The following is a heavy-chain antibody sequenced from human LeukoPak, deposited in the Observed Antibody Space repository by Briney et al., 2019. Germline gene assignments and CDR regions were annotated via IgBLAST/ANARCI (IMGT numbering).Heavy chain of an antibody. CDR3: GAGSGYDDY. J-gene: IGHJ4*02. V-gene: IGHV4-39*07. D-gene: IGHD5-12*01. CDR1: GGSISSSGYY. CDR2: FYYRGST. Sequence: SETLSLTCTVSGGSISSSGYYWGWIRQPPGKGLEWIGGFYYRGSTYYNPSLKSRVTISVDTSKNQFSLKVSSVTAADTAVYYCGAGSGYDDYWGQGTLVTVSS.